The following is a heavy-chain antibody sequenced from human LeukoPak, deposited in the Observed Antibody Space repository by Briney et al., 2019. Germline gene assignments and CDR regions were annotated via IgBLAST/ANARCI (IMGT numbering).Heavy chain of an antibody. Sequence: GGSLRPSCAPYGFTFADSGMSSVRQAPGKGLEWEAYIRQDGREKNHVASVKGRSTTSRDIAKQSVFMQMNCLMADDPGVNFGARLSAMVRGAEDIFYLEYWGLGTLVTVSS. J-gene: IGHJ4*02. D-gene: IGHD3-10*01. CDR2: IRQDGREK. V-gene: IGHV3-7*01. CDR3: ARLSAMVRGAEDIFYLEY. CDR1: GFTFADSG.